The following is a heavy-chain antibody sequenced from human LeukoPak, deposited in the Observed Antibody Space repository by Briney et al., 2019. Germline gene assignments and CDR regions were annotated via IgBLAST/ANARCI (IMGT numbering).Heavy chain of an antibody. CDR2: ISYDGSNK. CDR3: ARDPHYDSSGIDY. J-gene: IGHJ4*02. V-gene: IGHV3-30-3*01. CDR1: GFTFSSYA. D-gene: IGHD3-22*01. Sequence: GGSLRLSCAAPGFTFSSYAMHWVRQAPGKGLEWVAVISYDGSNKYYADSVKGRFTISRDNSKNTLYLQMNSLRAEDTAVYYCARDPHYDSSGIDYWGQGTLVTVSS.